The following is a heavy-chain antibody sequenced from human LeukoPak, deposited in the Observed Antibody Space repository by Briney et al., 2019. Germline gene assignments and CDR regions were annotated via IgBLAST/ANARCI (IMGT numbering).Heavy chain of an antibody. CDR1: GFTFSSHS. Sequence: GGSLRLSCAASGFTFSSHSMNWVRQAPGKGLEWVSSISSSNSYSFYADSVRGRFTISRDNAKNSLYLQMNSLRAEDTAVYYCARAGSLAAAHYFDYWGQGTLVTVSS. CDR3: ARAGSLAAAHYFDY. J-gene: IGHJ4*02. D-gene: IGHD6-13*01. CDR2: ISSSNSYS. V-gene: IGHV3-21*01.